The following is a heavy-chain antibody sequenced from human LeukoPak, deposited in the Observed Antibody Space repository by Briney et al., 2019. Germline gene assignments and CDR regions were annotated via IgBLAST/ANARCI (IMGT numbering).Heavy chain of an antibody. J-gene: IGHJ4*02. D-gene: IGHD3-16*01. CDR2: ISVYNGNT. Sequence: ASVKVSCKASGYTFTSYGISWVRQAPGQGLEWMGWISVYNGNTNYAQKFQGRATLTTDSSTSTAYMELRSLRSDDTAVYYCARDPGVMTTPKFFDYWGQGTLVIVSS. V-gene: IGHV1-18*01. CDR3: ARDPGVMTTPKFFDY. CDR1: GYTFTSYG.